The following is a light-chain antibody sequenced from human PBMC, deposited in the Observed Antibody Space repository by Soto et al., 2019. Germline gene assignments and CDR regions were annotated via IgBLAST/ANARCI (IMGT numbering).Light chain of an antibody. CDR2: DAS. J-gene: IGKJ5*01. V-gene: IGKV3D-20*01. CDR1: RSVGNS. Sequence: EIVLAQSPAILSLSPGARATLSCGASRSVGNSIAWSQQKPGLAPRLLIYDASSRATDIPGRFSGSGSGTDFTLTITRLEPEDFAVYYCQQYGGSAITFGQGTRLDIK. CDR3: QQYGGSAIT.